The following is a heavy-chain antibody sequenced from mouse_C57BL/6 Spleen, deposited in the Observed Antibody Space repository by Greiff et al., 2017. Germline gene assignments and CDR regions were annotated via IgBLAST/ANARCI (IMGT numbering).Heavy chain of an antibody. CDR2: IDPETGGT. V-gene: IGHV1-15*01. CDR1: GYTFTDYE. D-gene: IGHD4-1*01. Sequence: VKLMESGAELVRPGASVTLSCKASGYTFTDYEMHWVKQTPVHGLEWIGAIDPETGGTAYNQKFKGKAILTADKSSSTAYMELRSLTSEDSAVYYCTGTGTSAMDYWGQGTSVTVSS. CDR3: TGTGTSAMDY. J-gene: IGHJ4*01.